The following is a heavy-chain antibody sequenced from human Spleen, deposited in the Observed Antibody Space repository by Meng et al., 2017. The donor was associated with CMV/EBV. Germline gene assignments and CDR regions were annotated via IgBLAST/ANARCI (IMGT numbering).Heavy chain of an antibody. CDR1: GFTFSSYS. V-gene: IGHV3-48*04. J-gene: IGHJ4*02. Sequence: GGSLRLSCAASGFTFSSYSMNWVRQAPGKGLEWVSYISSSSSTIYYADSVKGRFTISRDNAKNSLYLQMNSLRAEDTAGYYCAIDPRHYCSSTSCYGWGQGTLVTVSS. D-gene: IGHD2-2*01. CDR2: ISSSSSTI. CDR3: AIDPRHYCSSTSCYG.